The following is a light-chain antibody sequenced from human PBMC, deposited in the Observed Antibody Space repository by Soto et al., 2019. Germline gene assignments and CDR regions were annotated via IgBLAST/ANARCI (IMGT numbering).Light chain of an antibody. CDR3: HQYGRSPWT. V-gene: IGKV3-20*01. CDR2: GAS. J-gene: IGKJ1*01. Sequence: FTHSPIGMASFRGRMVTLSCRASQSVSSRFLAWYQQKHGQAPSLLSDGASSRATGIPDRFSGSGSGTDFTLTISSLQPADFAVYYCHQYGRSPWTFGQGTKVDIK. CDR1: QSVSSRF.